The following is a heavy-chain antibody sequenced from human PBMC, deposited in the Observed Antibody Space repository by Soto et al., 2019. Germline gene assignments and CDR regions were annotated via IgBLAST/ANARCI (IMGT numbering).Heavy chain of an antibody. CDR2: IIPTFGTG. CDR3: SSFDGTLVRGGRSSPYEMDV. V-gene: IGHV1-69*01. J-gene: IGHJ6*02. CDR1: GGTFNNYA. D-gene: IGHD3-10*01. Sequence: QVLPVQSGPEVKKPGSSVKVSCKASGGTFNNYAINWVRQAPGKGLEWMGGIIPTFGTGNHAQKFQGRVTNTADESTTTAYTELNSLRSEDTAIYYCSSFDGTLVRGGRSSPYEMDVWGQGTTVIVSS.